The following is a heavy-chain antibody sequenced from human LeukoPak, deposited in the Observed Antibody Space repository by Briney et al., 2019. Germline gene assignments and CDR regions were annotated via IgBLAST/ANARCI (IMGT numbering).Heavy chain of an antibody. J-gene: IGHJ3*01. Sequence: GGSLRLSCAVSGFTFGNYWMHWVRQAPGKGLVWVSRINTDGSSTSYVDSVKGRFTISRDNAKNTLYLQMNNLRAEDTAVYYCARDFLHLGGWGQGTMVTVSS. V-gene: IGHV3-74*01. CDR1: GFTFGNYW. D-gene: IGHD3-16*01. CDR3: ARDFLHLGG. CDR2: INTDGSST.